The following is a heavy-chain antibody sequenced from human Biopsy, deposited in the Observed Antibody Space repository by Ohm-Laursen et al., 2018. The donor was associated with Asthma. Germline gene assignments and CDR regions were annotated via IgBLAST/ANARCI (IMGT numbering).Heavy chain of an antibody. J-gene: IGHJ3*01. V-gene: IGHV1-3*04. Sequence: ASVKVSCKASGYNFISFAIHWVRQAPGQRLEWMGWVSTGNGDTKYSQKFQGRVTITRDTSASTAYMELRSLRSEDTATYYCARTYYDFLTGQVKDVFGVWGQGTMVTVSS. D-gene: IGHD3-9*01. CDR3: ARTYYDFLTGQVKDVFGV. CDR1: GYNFISFA. CDR2: VSTGNGDT.